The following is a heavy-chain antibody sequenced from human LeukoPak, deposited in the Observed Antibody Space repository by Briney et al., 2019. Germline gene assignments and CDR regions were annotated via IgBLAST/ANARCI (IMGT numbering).Heavy chain of an antibody. Sequence: SETLSLTCTVSGGSISISSYYWGWIRQPPGKGLEWIGIIYYSGSTYYNPSLKSRVTISVDTSKNQFSLKLSSVTAADTVVYYCATVGIVPAAMGGWFDPWGQGTLVTVSS. CDR3: ATVGIVPAAMGGWFDP. D-gene: IGHD2-2*01. J-gene: IGHJ5*02. CDR1: GGSISISSYY. V-gene: IGHV4-39*01. CDR2: IYYSGST.